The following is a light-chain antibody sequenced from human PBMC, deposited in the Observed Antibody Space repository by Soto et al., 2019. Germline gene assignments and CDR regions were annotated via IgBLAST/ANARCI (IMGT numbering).Light chain of an antibody. V-gene: IGKV1-27*01. J-gene: IGKJ2*01. CDR2: AAS. CDR1: QGINNY. CDR3: QNYNSAPHT. Sequence: DIQMTQSPSSLSASVGDRVTITCWASQGINNYLAWYQQKPGKVPKLLIYAASTLQSGVPSRFSGGGSGTDFTLTISSLQPEDAATYYCQNYNSAPHTFGQGTKLEIK.